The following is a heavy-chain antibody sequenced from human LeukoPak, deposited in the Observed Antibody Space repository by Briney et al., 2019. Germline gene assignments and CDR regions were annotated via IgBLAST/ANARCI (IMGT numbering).Heavy chain of an antibody. V-gene: IGHV1-69*06. CDR2: IIPIFGTA. Sequence: ASVKVSCKASGGTFSSYAISWVRQAPGQGLEWMGGIIPIFGTANYAQKFQGRVTITADKSTSTAYMELSSLRSGDTAVYYCARVIAAAGTPDYYYGMDVWGKGTTVTVSS. CDR3: ARVIAAAGTPDYYYGMDV. J-gene: IGHJ6*04. CDR1: GGTFSSYA. D-gene: IGHD6-13*01.